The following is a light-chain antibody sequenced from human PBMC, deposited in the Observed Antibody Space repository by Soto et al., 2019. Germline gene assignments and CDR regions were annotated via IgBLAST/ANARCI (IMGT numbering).Light chain of an antibody. CDR2: GAS. Sequence: DIQLTQSPSFLSASVGDRVTISCRASQGISDYLAWYQQKPGKAPKLLIYGASTLQSGVPSRFSGSASGTEFTLTISRLQPEDFATYFCQQFNGYPLTFGGGTKLEIK. CDR3: QQFNGYPLT. CDR1: QGISDY. V-gene: IGKV1-9*01. J-gene: IGKJ4*01.